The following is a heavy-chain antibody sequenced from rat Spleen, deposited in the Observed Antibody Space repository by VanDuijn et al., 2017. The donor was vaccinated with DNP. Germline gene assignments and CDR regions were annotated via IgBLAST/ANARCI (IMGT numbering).Heavy chain of an antibody. V-gene: IGHV3-1*01. Sequence: EVQLQESGSGLVKPSQSLSLTCSVTGYSITSNYWGWIRKFPGNKMEYIGHISYSGSTNYNPSLKSRISITRDTSKNHFFLHLNSVTTEETATYYCARWTRYFDYWGKGVMVTVSS. D-gene: IGHD1-7*01. CDR3: ARWTRYFDY. CDR2: ISYSGST. J-gene: IGHJ2*01. CDR1: GYSITSNY.